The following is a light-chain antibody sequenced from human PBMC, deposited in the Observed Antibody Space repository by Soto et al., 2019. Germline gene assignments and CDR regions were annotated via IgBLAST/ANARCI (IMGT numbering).Light chain of an antibody. CDR2: SNN. V-gene: IGLV1-44*01. CDR3: AAWDDSLNGVV. Sequence: QSVLTQPPSASGTPGQRVTISCSGSSSNIGSYTVNWYQQLPGTAPQLLIYSNNQRPSGVPDRFSGSKSDTSASLAISGLQSEDEADYYCAAWDDSLNGVVFGGGTKLTVL. CDR1: SSNIGSYT. J-gene: IGLJ3*02.